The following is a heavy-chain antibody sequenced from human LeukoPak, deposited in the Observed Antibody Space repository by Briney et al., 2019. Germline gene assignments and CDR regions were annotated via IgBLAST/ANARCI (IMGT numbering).Heavy chain of an antibody. CDR3: ARERDLEVAFDI. J-gene: IGHJ3*02. Sequence: SETLSLTCTVPRGSLSSYYRSWIRPPPGERRGWVGYIYYRVGTTYNPSLKSRATISVDTSKNQFALKLSAVTAADTAVYYCARERDLEVAFDIWGQGTMVTVSS. D-gene: IGHD1-1*01. CDR1: RGSLSSYY. CDR2: IYYRVGT. V-gene: IGHV4-59*01.